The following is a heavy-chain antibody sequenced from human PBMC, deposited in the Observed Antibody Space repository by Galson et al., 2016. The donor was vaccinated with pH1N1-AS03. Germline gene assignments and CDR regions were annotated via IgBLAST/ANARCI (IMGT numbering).Heavy chain of an antibody. Sequence: SGAEVKKPGESLKISCKGSGYSFNSYWIGWVRQMSGKDLEWMGMIFPGDSDTRYSPSFQGQVTISADSRTAYLQWSSLKASETAMYYCVRQFDVLTGFFDYWGQGALVTVSS. V-gene: IGHV5-51*01. CDR3: VRQFDVLTGFFDY. J-gene: IGHJ4*02. D-gene: IGHD3-9*01. CDR2: IFPGDSDT. CDR1: GYSFNSYW.